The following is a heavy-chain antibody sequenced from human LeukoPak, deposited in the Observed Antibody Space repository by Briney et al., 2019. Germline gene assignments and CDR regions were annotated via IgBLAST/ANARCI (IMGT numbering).Heavy chain of an antibody. Sequence: GGSLRLSCAASGFTFSDFAMSWVRQAPGKGLEWVSGITDSGTTTYYADSVKGRFTISRDNSKNTLYLQMNSLRAEDTAVYYCARWPYSSSWCNAFDIWGQGTMVTVSS. J-gene: IGHJ3*02. D-gene: IGHD6-13*01. V-gene: IGHV3-23*01. CDR3: ARWPYSSSWCNAFDI. CDR1: GFTFSDFA. CDR2: ITDSGTTT.